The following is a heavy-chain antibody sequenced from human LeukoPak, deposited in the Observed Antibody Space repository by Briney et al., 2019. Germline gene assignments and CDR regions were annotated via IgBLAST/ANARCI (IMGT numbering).Heavy chain of an antibody. CDR2: IIPIFGIA. Sequence: SVKVSCKASGGTFSSYAISWVRQAPGQGLEWMGRIIPIFGIANYAQKFQGRVTITADKSTSTAYMELSSLRSEDTAVYYCARDDEPDYYYYGMDVWGQGTTVTVSS. J-gene: IGHJ6*02. CDR1: GGTFSSYA. CDR3: ARDDEPDYYYYGMDV. V-gene: IGHV1-69*04.